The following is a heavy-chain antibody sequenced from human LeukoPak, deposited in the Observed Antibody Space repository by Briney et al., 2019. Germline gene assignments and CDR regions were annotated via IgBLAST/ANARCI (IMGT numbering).Heavy chain of an antibody. V-gene: IGHV3-48*03. Sequence: GGSLRLSCAASGFTFSSYEMNWVRQAPGKGLEWVSYISSSGSTIYYADSVKGRFTISRDNAKNSLYLQMNSLRAEDTAVYYCARQVQWLVPAFDPWGQGTLVTVSS. J-gene: IGHJ5*02. CDR3: ARQVQWLVPAFDP. CDR1: GFTFSSYE. D-gene: IGHD6-19*01. CDR2: ISSSGSTI.